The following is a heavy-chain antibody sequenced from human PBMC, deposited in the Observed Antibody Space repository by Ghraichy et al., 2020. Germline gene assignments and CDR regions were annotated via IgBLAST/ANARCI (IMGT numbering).Heavy chain of an antibody. Sequence: GGSLRLSCAASGLTFSNAWMNWVHQAPGKGLEWLGRIKSATEGGTTDYPAFIKDRIIISRDDSKNTLHLQIDNLKTEDTAMYFCTREFTGSAFKLPADAFDIWGQGTMVTV. D-gene: IGHD1-26*01. CDR2: IKSATEGGTT. CDR1: GLTFSNAW. V-gene: IGHV3-15*01. J-gene: IGHJ3*02. CDR3: TREFTGSAFKLPADAFDI.